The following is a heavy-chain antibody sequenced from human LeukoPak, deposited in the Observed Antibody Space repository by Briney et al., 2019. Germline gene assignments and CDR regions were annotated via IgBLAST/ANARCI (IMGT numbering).Heavy chain of an antibody. CDR2: ISAYNGNT. Sequence: GASVKVSCKASGYTFTSYGVSWVRQAPGQGLEWMGWISAYNGNTNYAQKLQGRVTMTTDTSTSTAYMELRSLRSDDTAVYYCASGYYDILTGYDWFVYWGQGTLVTVSS. J-gene: IGHJ4*02. V-gene: IGHV1-18*01. CDR3: ASGYYDILTGYDWFVY. CDR1: GYTFTSYG. D-gene: IGHD3-9*01.